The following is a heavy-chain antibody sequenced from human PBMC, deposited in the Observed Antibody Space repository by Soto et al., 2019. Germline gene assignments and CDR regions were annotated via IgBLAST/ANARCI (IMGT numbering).Heavy chain of an antibody. V-gene: IGHV4-4*07. D-gene: IGHD3-10*01. CDR3: ARDLKFGQADY. J-gene: IGHJ4*02. CDR2: IYTSGST. CDR1: GGSISSYY. Sequence: SETLSLTCTVSGGSISSYYWSWIRQPSGKGLEWIGRIYTSGSTNHNPSLKSRVTMSVDTSKNQFSLKLTSVTAADTAVYYCARDLKFGQADYWGQGTQVTVSS.